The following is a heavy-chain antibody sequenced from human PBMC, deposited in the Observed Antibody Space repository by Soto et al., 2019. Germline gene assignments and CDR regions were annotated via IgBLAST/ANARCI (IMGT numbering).Heavy chain of an antibody. CDR2: INPSGGST. CDR3: ARSPNYYYYGFDV. Sequence: ASVKVSCKASGYTFTSYYMHWVRQAPGQGLEWMGIINPSGGSTSYAQKFQGRVTMTRDTSKSQVSLTLTYVTAADAAVYYCARSPNYYYYGFDVWGQGTTVTVSS. V-gene: IGHV1-46*01. J-gene: IGHJ6*02. CDR1: GYTFTSYY.